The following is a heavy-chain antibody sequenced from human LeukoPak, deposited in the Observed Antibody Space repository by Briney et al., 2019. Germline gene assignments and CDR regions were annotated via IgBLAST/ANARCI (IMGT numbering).Heavy chain of an antibody. V-gene: IGHV4-38-2*02. CDR1: GYSISSGYY. J-gene: IGHJ5*02. CDR2: IYHSGST. Sequence: PSETLSLTCTVSGYSISSGYYWGWIRQPPGKGLEWIGSIYHSGSTYYNPSLKSRVTMSVDTSKNQFSLKLSSVTAADTAVYYCARAGDDYGDYGPSWFDPWGQGTLVTVSS. D-gene: IGHD4-17*01. CDR3: ARAGDDYGDYGPSWFDP.